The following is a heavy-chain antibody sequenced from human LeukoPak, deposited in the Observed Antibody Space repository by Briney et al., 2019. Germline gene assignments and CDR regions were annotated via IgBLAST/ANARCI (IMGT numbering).Heavy chain of an antibody. CDR1: GDSFSSYY. D-gene: IGHD3-10*01. Sequence: SETLSLTCTISGDSFSSYYWSWIRQPPGKGLEWIGYIYYSGSTNYNPSLKSRVTMSVDMSKNQFSLKLRSVTAADTAVYYCARAVSVLGSGDYWGQGTLVTVSS. CDR3: ARAVSVLGSGDY. V-gene: IGHV4-59*01. CDR2: IYYSGST. J-gene: IGHJ4*02.